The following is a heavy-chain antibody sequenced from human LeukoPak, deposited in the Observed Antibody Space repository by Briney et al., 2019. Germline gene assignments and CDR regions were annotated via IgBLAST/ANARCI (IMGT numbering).Heavy chain of an antibody. CDR1: GGSISSGDYY. V-gene: IGHV4-30-4*08. CDR2: IYYSGST. Sequence: SQTLSLACTVSGGSISSGDYYWSWIRQPPGKDLEWIGYIYYSGSTYYNPSLKSRVTISVDTSKNQFSLKLSSVTAADTAVYYCAREGKSGYYDSSGYYYLTVFDYWGQGTLVTVSS. D-gene: IGHD3-22*01. J-gene: IGHJ4*02. CDR3: AREGKSGYYDSSGYYYLTVFDY.